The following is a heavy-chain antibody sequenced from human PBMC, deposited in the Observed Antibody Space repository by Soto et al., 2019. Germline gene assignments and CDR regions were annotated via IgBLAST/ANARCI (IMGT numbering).Heavy chain of an antibody. D-gene: IGHD1-26*01. J-gene: IGHJ4*02. Sequence: QLQVQESGPGLVKPSETLSLTCTVSGGSISSTIYSWGWIRQPPGKGLEWIGSIHYSGSTYYNPSLKSRVTIFEDTSKNQFSLQLSSVTAADTAVYYCARSTSWYLDYWGQGTLVTVSS. CDR1: GGSISSTIYS. CDR2: IHYSGST. CDR3: ARSTSWYLDY. V-gene: IGHV4-39*01.